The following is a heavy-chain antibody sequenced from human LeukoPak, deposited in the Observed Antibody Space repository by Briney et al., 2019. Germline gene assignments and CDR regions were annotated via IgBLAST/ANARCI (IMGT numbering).Heavy chain of an antibody. J-gene: IGHJ4*02. Sequence: PGGSLRLLCAASGFTFSSYAMSWVRQAPGEGLEWVSSISGSGGSTYYPDPVKGRFTNSRDNAKKMLYLQMNSLRAEDTAMYYCARGEAVAGNDHWGQGIRVTVSS. CDR3: ARGEAVAGNDH. D-gene: IGHD6-19*01. CDR2: ISGSGGST. V-gene: IGHV3-23*01. CDR1: GFTFSSYA.